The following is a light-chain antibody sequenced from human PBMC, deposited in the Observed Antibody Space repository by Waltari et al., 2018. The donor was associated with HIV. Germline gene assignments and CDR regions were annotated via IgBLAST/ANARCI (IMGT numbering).Light chain of an antibody. CDR1: SSNIGAGFD. CDR3: AVWDDSLNGLV. J-gene: IGLJ2*01. V-gene: IGLV1-40*01. CDR2: GNT. Sequence: QSVLTQPPSVSGAPGQRVTISCTGSSSNIGAGFDVHWYQQVPGTAPKLLIYGNTNRPSGVPDRSPGSKSGASASLAITGLQAEDEAAYYCAVWDDSLNGLVFGGGTKLTVL.